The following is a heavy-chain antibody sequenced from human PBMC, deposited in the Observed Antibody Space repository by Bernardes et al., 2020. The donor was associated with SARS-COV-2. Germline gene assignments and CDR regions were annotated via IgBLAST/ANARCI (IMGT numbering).Heavy chain of an antibody. CDR3: AADHYYGSGSYGGMDV. CDR1: GFTFTSSA. J-gene: IGHJ6*02. D-gene: IGHD3-10*01. CDR2: IDVGSGNT. Sequence: SVKVSCKASGFTFTSSAVQWVRQARGQRLEWIGWIDVGSGNTNYAQKFQERVTITRDMSTSTAYMELSSLRSEDTAVYYCAADHYYGSGSYGGMDVWGQGTTVTVSS. V-gene: IGHV1-58*01.